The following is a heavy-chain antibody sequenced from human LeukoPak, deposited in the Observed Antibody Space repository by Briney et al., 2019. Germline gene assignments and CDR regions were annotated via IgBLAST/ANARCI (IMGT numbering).Heavy chain of an antibody. CDR2: INTDGRSA. D-gene: IGHD5-12*01. Sequence: GGSLRLSCAASGFTFSSYWMHWVRQAPGKGLVWVSRINTDGRSASYADSVKGRFTISRDNSKNTLYLQMNSLSAEDTAVYFCAKGVRVGYVANRFDPWGQGTLVTVSS. CDR1: GFTFSSYW. CDR3: AKGVRVGYVANRFDP. J-gene: IGHJ5*02. V-gene: IGHV3-74*01.